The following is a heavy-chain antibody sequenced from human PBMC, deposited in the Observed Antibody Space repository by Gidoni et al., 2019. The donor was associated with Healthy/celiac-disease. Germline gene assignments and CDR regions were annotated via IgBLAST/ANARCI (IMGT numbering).Heavy chain of an antibody. J-gene: IGHJ5*02. Sequence: QVQLVQSGAEVKQPGASVQVPCKASGSTLTGYYMQWVRQAPGQGLEWMGWINPNSGGTNYAKKFQGRATMTRDTSSSTAYMELSRLRSDDTAVYYCARDRIVVVPAARFQGWFDPWGQGTLVTVSS. CDR3: ARDRIVVVPAARFQGWFDP. V-gene: IGHV1-2*02. CDR2: INPNSGGT. CDR1: GSTLTGYY. D-gene: IGHD2-2*01.